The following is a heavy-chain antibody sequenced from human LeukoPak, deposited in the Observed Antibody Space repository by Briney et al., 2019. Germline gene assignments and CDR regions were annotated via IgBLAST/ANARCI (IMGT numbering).Heavy chain of an antibody. Sequence: ASVKVSCKASGYTFTGYYMHWVRQAPGQGLEWMGWINPNSGGTNYAQEFQGRVTMTRDTSISTAYMELSRLRSDDTAVYYCARVLAALQPYYYYGMDVWGQGTTVTVSS. CDR2: INPNSGGT. D-gene: IGHD6-13*01. V-gene: IGHV1-2*02. CDR1: GYTFTGYY. CDR3: ARVLAALQPYYYYGMDV. J-gene: IGHJ6*02.